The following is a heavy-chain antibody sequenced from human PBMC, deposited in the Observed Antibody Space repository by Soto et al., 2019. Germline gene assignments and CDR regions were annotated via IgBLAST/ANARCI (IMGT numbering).Heavy chain of an antibody. V-gene: IGHV3-23*01. D-gene: IGHD1-26*01. J-gene: IGHJ1*01. Sequence: EVQLLKSGGGLVQPGGSLRLSCAASGFTLSIYAMTWVRQAPGKGLEWVSSINTNGGSTFYADSVKGRFTISRDHSENTVYLQMNSLRVEDTAIYYCAKDPRVGASAAEYFQHWGQGTLVSVSS. CDR2: INTNGGST. CDR1: GFTLSIYA. CDR3: AKDPRVGASAAEYFQH.